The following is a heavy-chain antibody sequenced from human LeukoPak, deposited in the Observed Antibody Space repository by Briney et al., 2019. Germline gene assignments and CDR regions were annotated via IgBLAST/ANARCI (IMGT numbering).Heavy chain of an antibody. D-gene: IGHD2-15*01. J-gene: IGHJ4*02. CDR2: IYPDDSDT. CDR3: ARGYCSGGSCHLGYFDY. Sequence: GESLKISCKTSGYNFTNYWIGWVRQMPGKGLEWMGIIYPDDSDTRYSPSFEGQVTISADKSISTASLHWSSLKASDTAMYYCARGYCSGGSCHLGYFDYWGQGTLVTVS. CDR1: GYNFTNYW. V-gene: IGHV5-51*01.